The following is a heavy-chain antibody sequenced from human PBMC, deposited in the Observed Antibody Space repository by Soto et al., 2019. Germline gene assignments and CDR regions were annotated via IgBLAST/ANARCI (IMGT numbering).Heavy chain of an antibody. Sequence: ASVKVSCKASGYTFTSYAMHWVRQAPGQRLEWMGWINAGNGNTKYSQKFQGRVTITRDTSASTAYMELSSLRSEDTAVYYCATQIGLSQYCHYYYGMDVWGQGTTVTVSS. CDR2: INAGNGNT. J-gene: IGHJ6*02. CDR1: GYTFTSYA. CDR3: ATQIGLSQYCHYYYGMDV. V-gene: IGHV1-3*01. D-gene: IGHD3-9*01.